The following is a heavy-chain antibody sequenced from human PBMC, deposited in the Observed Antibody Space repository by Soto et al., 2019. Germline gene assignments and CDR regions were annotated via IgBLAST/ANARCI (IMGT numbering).Heavy chain of an antibody. CDR2: ISWNSGSI. Sequence: GGSLRLSCAASGFTFDGYAMHWVRQAPGKGLEWVSGISWNSGSIGYADSVKGRFTISRDNAKNSLYLQMNSLRAEDTALYYCAKDYHWENWYFDLWGRGTLVTVSS. CDR1: GFTFDGYA. D-gene: IGHD1-20*01. V-gene: IGHV3-9*01. J-gene: IGHJ2*01. CDR3: AKDYHWENWYFDL.